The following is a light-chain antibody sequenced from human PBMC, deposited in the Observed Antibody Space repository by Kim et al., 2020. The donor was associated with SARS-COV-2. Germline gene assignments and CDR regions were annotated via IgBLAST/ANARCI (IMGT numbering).Light chain of an antibody. CDR2: GAS. J-gene: IGKJ1*01. CDR1: QSVSSK. Sequence: EIVMTQYPATLSVSPGERATLSCRASQSVSSKLAWYQQKPGQAPRLLIYGASTRATGIPARFSGSGSGTEFTLTISSLQSEDFAVYYCQKYNNWPKTFGQGTKVDIK. CDR3: QKYNNWPKT. V-gene: IGKV3-15*01.